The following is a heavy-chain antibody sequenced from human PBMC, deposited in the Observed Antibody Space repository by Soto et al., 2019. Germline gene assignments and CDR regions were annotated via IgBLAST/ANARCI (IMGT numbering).Heavy chain of an antibody. CDR1: GDTFSFYT. CDR2: INPILSMS. V-gene: IGHV1-69*02. J-gene: IGHJ4*02. D-gene: IGHD3-10*01. CDR3: ATSYGSGYRAFDS. Sequence: QVQLVQYGAEVKKPGSSVKVSCKASGDTFSFYTINWVRQAPGLGLEWVGRINPILSMSNYAQKFQGRVTMTADKSTNTAYMELRSLRSEDTAMYFCATSYGSGYRAFDSWGQGALVTVSS.